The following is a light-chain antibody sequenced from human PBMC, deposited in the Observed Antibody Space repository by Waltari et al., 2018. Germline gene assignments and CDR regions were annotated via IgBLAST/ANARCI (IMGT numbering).Light chain of an antibody. CDR1: RAIASN. CDR2: DAS. CDR3: QQFNTGYS. J-gene: IGKJ2*01. Sequence: EIVMTQSPATLSVSPGGGATLPCRASRAIASNVAWYHQRPGQPLRLLIFDASTRATGIPERFSGSWSGPEFTLTISSLQSEDSAVYFCQQFNTGYSFGQGTKLEI. V-gene: IGKV3-15*01.